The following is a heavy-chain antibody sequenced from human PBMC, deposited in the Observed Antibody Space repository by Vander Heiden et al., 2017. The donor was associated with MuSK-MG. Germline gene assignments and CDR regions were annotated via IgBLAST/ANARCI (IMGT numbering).Heavy chain of an antibody. V-gene: IGHV3-33*08. CDR1: GSTFNTFG. J-gene: IGHJ4*02. CDR3: ARDESSGYLHFDY. CDR2: IKYNGTNK. D-gene: IGHD3-22*01. Sequence: QVQLVESGGGVVQPGGSLRLSCAPSGSTFNTFGMHRLRPATGEGLEWVTVIKYNGTNKYYADSVKGRFTITRDNSKNTLYLQMNGLRAEDTAVYYCARDESSGYLHFDYWGQGTLVTVSS.